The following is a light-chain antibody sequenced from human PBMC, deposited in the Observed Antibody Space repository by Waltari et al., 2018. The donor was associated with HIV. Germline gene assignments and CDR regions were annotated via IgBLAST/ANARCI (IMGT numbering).Light chain of an antibody. V-gene: IGLV1-47*01. Sequence: QSVLTQPPSASGTLGQRVTISCPRSSPNVGSKPVYWFQQVPGTAPKLLIYRDYQRRSGIPDRFSGSKSGASASLTISGLRSEDEADYYCVAWDDSLSGYVFGTGTKVSVL. CDR1: SPNVGSKP. CDR3: VAWDDSLSGYV. J-gene: IGLJ1*01. CDR2: RDY.